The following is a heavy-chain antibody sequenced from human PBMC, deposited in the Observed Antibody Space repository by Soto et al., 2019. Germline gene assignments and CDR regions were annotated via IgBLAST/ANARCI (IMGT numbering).Heavy chain of an antibody. Sequence: SETLSLTCTVSGGSISSSTYYWGWIRQPPGKGLEWIGSIYYSGNTYYNDSLKSRIFVSIDAPKKRFSLTLGSVTAADAAVYYCATWSYSGYLYWGPGAPVTVSS. CDR3: ATWSYSGYLY. CDR2: IYYSGNT. CDR1: GGSISSSTYY. J-gene: IGHJ4*02. D-gene: IGHD2-15*01. V-gene: IGHV4-39*01.